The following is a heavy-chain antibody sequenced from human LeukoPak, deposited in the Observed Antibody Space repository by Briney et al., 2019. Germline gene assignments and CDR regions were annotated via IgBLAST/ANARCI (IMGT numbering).Heavy chain of an antibody. CDR2: MGGSDADR. V-gene: IGHV3-23*01. CDR3: AKDGVSFNKRWDWFDP. CDR1: GFTFTNYG. Sequence: GGSLRLSCAASGFTFTNYGMSWVRQTPGMGLEWVASMGGSDADRYYADSVKGRFTISRDNSKSTVSLQLSSLRGEDTAVYYCAKDGVSFNKRWDWFDPWGQGTLVTVSS. J-gene: IGHJ5*02. D-gene: IGHD1-26*01.